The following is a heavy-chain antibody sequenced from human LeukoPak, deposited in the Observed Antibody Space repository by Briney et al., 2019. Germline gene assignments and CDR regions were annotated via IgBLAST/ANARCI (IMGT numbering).Heavy chain of an antibody. D-gene: IGHD3-22*01. Sequence: SETLSLTCTVSGGSISSGDYYWSWIRQPPGKGLEWIAYMYYSGSTYYNPSLKSQVTMSADTSKNQLSLKLSSGTAADTAVYYCARPYYYDSSSDPWGQGIRVTVSS. CDR2: MYYSGST. J-gene: IGHJ5*02. V-gene: IGHV4-30-4*01. CDR3: ARPYYYDSSSDP. CDR1: GGSISSGDYY.